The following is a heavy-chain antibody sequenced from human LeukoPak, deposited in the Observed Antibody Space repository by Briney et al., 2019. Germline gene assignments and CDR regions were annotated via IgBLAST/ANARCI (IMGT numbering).Heavy chain of an antibody. CDR1: GFTFSSNW. D-gene: IGHD6-13*01. CDR2: INRDGSRT. Sequence: GGSLRLSCAASGFTFSSNWIHWVRQAPGKGLVWVSRINRDGSRTSYADSVKGRFAISRDNAKNTVYLQMNSLRGEDAAVYYCARDRGSTELDYWGQGTLVTVSS. J-gene: IGHJ4*02. CDR3: ARDRGSTELDY. V-gene: IGHV3-74*01.